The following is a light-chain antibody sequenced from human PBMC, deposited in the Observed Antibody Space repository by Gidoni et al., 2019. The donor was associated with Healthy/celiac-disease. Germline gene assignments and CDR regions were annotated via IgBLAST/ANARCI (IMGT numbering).Light chain of an antibody. Sequence: QSVLTQPASVSGPLGQSITISCTGTSSDIGSYNLDSWYKQDPGKAPKLMIYEVSKRPSGVSNRFSGSKSGNTASLTISGLQAEDEAEYYCCSYAGRNTWVFGGGTKLTVL. CDR1: SSDIGSYNL. V-gene: IGLV2-23*02. CDR2: EVS. J-gene: IGLJ3*02. CDR3: CSYAGRNTWV.